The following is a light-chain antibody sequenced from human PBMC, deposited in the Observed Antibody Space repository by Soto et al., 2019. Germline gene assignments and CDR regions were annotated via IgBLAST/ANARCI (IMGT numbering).Light chain of an antibody. CDR1: SSDVGGYNF. CDR3: SSYAGSNNYV. J-gene: IGLJ1*01. V-gene: IGLV2-8*01. Sequence: QSVLTQPASVSGSPGQSITISCTGTSSDVGGYNFDSWYQQHPGKAPKLMIYEVTKRPSGVPDRFSGSKSGNTASLTVSGLQAEDEADYYCSSYAGSNNYVFGTGTKVTVL. CDR2: EVT.